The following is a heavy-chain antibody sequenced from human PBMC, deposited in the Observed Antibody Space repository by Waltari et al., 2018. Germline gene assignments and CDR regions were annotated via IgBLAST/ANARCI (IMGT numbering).Heavy chain of an antibody. Sequence: EVQLVESGGGLVQPGGSLRLSCAASGLTFSSYEMNWVRQAPGKGLEWVSYISSSGSTIYYAVSVKGRFTISRDNAKNSLYLQMNSLRAEDTAVYYCAREGEAGYSSSWYSDYWGQGTLVTVSS. V-gene: IGHV3-48*03. CDR2: ISSSGSTI. J-gene: IGHJ4*02. D-gene: IGHD6-13*01. CDR1: GLTFSSYE. CDR3: AREGEAGYSSSWYSDY.